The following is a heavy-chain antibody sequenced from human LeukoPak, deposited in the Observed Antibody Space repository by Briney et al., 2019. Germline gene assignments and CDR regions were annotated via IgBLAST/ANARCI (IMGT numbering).Heavy chain of an antibody. CDR2: IYHSGST. J-gene: IGHJ5*02. Sequence: SESLSLTCAVAGASISSGGYSWSWLRQPPGSGREWIGYIYHSGSTYYNPYLKSRVTISVDRYKNQFSLKLSSVTAADTAVYYCARDGAFGVVTTWGQGTLVTVSS. CDR1: GASISSGGYS. D-gene: IGHD3-3*01. CDR3: ARDGAFGVVTT. V-gene: IGHV4-30-2*01.